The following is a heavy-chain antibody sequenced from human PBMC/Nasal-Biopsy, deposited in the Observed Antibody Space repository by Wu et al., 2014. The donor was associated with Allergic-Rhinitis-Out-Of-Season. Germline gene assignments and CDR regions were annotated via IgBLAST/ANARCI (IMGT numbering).Heavy chain of an antibody. Sequence: TLSLTFTVSGISISMYCWGWIRQPPGKELEWIGYIYHSGSADYNPSLKSRVTLSVDTSKNQFFLKLTSMTAADTAVYFCARGPTSDFWTGSGIPTRFDPWGQGTMVTVSS. V-gene: IGHV4-59*01. J-gene: IGHJ3*01. CDR3: ARGPTSDFWTGSGIPTRFDP. D-gene: IGHD3/OR15-3a*01. CDR2: IYHSGSA. CDR1: GISISMYC.